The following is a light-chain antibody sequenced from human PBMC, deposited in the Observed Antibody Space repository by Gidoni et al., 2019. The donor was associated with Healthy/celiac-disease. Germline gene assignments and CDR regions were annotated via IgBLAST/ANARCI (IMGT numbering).Light chain of an antibody. Sequence: DIVLTPSPGTLSLSPGERATLSCRASQRVSSSYLAWYEQKPGQAPRPLIYGASSRATGIPDRFRGSGSGTDFTLTISRLEPEYFAVYYCQQYGSSPKTFGQGTKVEIK. CDR1: QRVSSSY. CDR3: QQYGSSPKT. CDR2: GAS. J-gene: IGKJ1*01. V-gene: IGKV3-20*01.